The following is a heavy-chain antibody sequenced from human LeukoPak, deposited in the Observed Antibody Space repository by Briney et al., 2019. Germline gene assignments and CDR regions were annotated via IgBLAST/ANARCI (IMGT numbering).Heavy chain of an antibody. J-gene: IGHJ4*02. CDR3: ARTPGDYFDY. V-gene: IGHV5-51*01. CDR1: GYXFTNYW. CDR2: ISPGASDT. D-gene: IGHD3-10*01. Sequence: GESLKISCKGSGYXFTNYWICWVRQMPGKGLEWMGIISPGASDTRYSPSFLGQVTISADKSISTAYLQWSSLKASDTAMYYCARTPGDYFDYWGQGTLVTVSS.